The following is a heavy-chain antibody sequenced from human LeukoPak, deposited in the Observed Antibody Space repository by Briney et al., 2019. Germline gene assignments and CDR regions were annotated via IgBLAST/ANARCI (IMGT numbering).Heavy chain of an antibody. V-gene: IGHV3-33*01. CDR3: ARDAYARYSSGVDY. CDR2: IWSAGSNQ. Sequence: PGRSLRLSCAASGFTFSSYGMHWVRQAPGKGLEWVAVIWSAGSNQYYADSVKGRFTISRDNSKNTLYLQMNSLRAEDTAVYYCARDAYARYSSGVDYWGQGTLVIVSS. CDR1: GFTFSSYG. D-gene: IGHD6-19*01. J-gene: IGHJ4*02.